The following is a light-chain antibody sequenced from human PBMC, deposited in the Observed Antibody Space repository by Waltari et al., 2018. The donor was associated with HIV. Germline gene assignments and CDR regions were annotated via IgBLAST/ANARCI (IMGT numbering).Light chain of an antibody. CDR3: SSYTSSSTRV. CDR1: SSDVGGYNY. V-gene: IGLV2-14*01. J-gene: IGLJ3*02. CDR2: EVS. Sequence: QSALTQPASVSGSPGQSITISCTGTSSDVGGYNYVSWYQQHPGKAPKLMIYEVSNRPSGVSNRFSGSESGNTASLTISGLQAEDEADYYCSSYTSSSTRVFGGGTNLTVL.